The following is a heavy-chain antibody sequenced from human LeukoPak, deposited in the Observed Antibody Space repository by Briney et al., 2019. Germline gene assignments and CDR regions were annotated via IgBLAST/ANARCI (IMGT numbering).Heavy chain of an antibody. Sequence: ASVKVSCKTSRYTFPHYGISWVRQAPGQGVDGMGWISGYNGNTNYAQKFQGRINITTNTFTTTAYMEPRSRGSDDTALYYFSRDLLVDYCFDYWGQGTLVSVSS. CDR3: SRDLLVDYCFDY. J-gene: IGHJ4*02. D-gene: IGHD2-15*01. CDR1: RYTFPHYG. V-gene: IGHV1-18*01. CDR2: ISGYNGNT.